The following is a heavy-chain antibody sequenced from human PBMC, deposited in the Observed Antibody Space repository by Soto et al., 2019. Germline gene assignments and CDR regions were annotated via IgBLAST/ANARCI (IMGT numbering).Heavy chain of an antibody. CDR3: AGGGVRGVITRTRDYYGMDV. J-gene: IGHJ6*02. Sequence: HGESLKISCKGSGFSFTTYWIAWVRQMPGKGLEWMGIIYPGDSKTTYSPSFQGQVTISADKSISTAYLQWSSLKASDTAMYYCAGGGVRGVITRTRDYYGMDVWGQGTTVTVSS. CDR1: GFSFTTYW. CDR2: IYPGDSKT. V-gene: IGHV5-51*01. D-gene: IGHD3-10*01.